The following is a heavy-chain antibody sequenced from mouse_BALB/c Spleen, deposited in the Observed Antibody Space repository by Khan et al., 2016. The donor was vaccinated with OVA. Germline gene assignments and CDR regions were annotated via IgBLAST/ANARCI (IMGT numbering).Heavy chain of an antibody. CDR3: ARQPYYHYNVMDY. Sequence: QMQLEESGPGLVAPSQSLSITCTISGFSLTNYGIHWVRQTPGKGLEWLVLIWGDGSTTYYSTLKSRLTVSKDNSNSQVFLKMNSLQTDDTAMYFCARQPYYHYNVMDYWGQGTTVTVSS. J-gene: IGHJ4*01. CDR2: IWGDGST. CDR1: GFSLTNYG. D-gene: IGHD2-10*01. V-gene: IGHV2-6-1*01.